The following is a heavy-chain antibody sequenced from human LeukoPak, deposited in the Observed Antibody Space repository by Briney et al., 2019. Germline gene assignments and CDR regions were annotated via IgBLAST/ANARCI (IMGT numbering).Heavy chain of an antibody. CDR1: GYTFTDYY. Sequence: ASVKVSCNASGYTFTDYYLHWVRQAPGQGLEWMGWINPNTGATDYAQNFQGRVAMTRDTSISTAYMDLSRPRSDDTAVYYCARAAFYFDSSGHSPDFDYWGQGTLVTVSS. CDR2: INPNTGAT. D-gene: IGHD3-22*01. V-gene: IGHV1-2*02. J-gene: IGHJ4*02. CDR3: ARAAFYFDSSGHSPDFDY.